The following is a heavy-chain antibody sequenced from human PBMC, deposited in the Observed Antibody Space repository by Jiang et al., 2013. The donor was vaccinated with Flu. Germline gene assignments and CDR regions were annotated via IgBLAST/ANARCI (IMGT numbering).Heavy chain of an antibody. V-gene: IGHV4-59*01. CDR1: GGSISSYY. D-gene: IGHD4-17*01. CDR3: ARVSHDYGDYVDAFDI. J-gene: IGHJ3*02. CDR2: IYYSGST. Sequence: GPGLVKPSETLSLTCTVSGGSISSYYWSWIRQPPGKGLEWIGYIYYSGSTNYNPSLKSRVTISVDTSKNQFSLKLSSVTAADTAVYYCARVSHDYGDYVDAFDIWGQGTMVTVSS.